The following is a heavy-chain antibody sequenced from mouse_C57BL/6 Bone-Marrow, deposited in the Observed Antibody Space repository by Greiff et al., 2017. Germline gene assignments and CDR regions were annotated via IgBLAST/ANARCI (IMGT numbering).Heavy chain of an antibody. CDR1: GFNIKDDY. CDR3: TTRYYEGY. J-gene: IGHJ2*01. CDR2: IDPENGDT. D-gene: IGHD2-4*01. Sequence: EVQLQQSGAELVRPGASVKLSCTASGFNIKDDYMHWVKQRPEQGLEWIGWIDPENGDTEYASKFQGKATITADTSSNTAYLQLSSLTSEDTAVYYCTTRYYEGYWGQGTTLTVSS. V-gene: IGHV14-4*01.